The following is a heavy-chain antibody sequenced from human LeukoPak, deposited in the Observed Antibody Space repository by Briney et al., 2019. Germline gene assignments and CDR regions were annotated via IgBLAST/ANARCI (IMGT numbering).Heavy chain of an antibody. CDR2: FDPEDGET. V-gene: IGHV1-24*01. J-gene: IGHJ1*01. D-gene: IGHD6-13*01. CDR3: ATDTGSSWYKVIQYFQH. Sequence: ASVKVSCKVSGYTLTELSMHWVRQAPGKGLEWMGGFDPEDGETIYAQKFQGRVTMTEDTSTDTAYMELSSLRSEDTAVYYCATDTGSSWYKVIQYFQHWGQGTLVTVSS. CDR1: GYTLTELS.